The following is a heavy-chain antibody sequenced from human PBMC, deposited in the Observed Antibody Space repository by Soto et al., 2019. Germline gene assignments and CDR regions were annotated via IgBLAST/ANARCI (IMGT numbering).Heavy chain of an antibody. CDR2: INPNNGGT. D-gene: IGHD1-26*01. Sequence: QVPLVQSGAEVKKSGASVMVSCKASGYTFTGYYIHWVRHTPGQGLEWMGWINPNNGGTNYVQKFQGRVTMTRDTSISTAYMELRRLTSDDTAVYHCARDLPIVGTTTWDYWGQGTLVTVSS. CDR1: GYTFTGYY. V-gene: IGHV1-2*02. CDR3: ARDLPIVGTTTWDY. J-gene: IGHJ4*02.